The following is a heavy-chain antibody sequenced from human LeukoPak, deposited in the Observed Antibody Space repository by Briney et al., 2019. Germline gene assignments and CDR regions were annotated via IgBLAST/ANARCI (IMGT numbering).Heavy chain of an antibody. CDR2: TRDKANSYTT. D-gene: IGHD2-15*01. CDR3: ARAGGGFDL. CDR1: GFTFSDHY. V-gene: IGHV3-72*01. J-gene: IGHJ4*02. Sequence: GGSLRLSCAASGFTFSDHYMDWVRQAPGKGLEWVGRTRDKANSYTTEYAASVKGRFTISRDDSKNSLYLQMNSLKTEDTAVYYCARAGGGFDLWGQGTLVTVSS.